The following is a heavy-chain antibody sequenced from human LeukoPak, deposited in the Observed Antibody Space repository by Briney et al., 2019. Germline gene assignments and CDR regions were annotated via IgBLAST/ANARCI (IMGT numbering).Heavy chain of an antibody. CDR1: AGSINSRY. Sequence: PSETLSLTCTVSAGSINSRYWHWIRQTPGKSLEWIGCVYHSGSTNYNPSLKSRVTISVDTSKNQFSLKLSSVTAADTAVYYCARPDRYDFWFDPWGQGTLVTVSS. CDR2: VYHSGST. V-gene: IGHV4-59*08. D-gene: IGHD3-3*01. CDR3: ARPDRYDFWFDP. J-gene: IGHJ5*02.